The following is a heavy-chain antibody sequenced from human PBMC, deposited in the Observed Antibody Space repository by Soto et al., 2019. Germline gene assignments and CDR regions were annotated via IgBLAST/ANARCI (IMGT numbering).Heavy chain of an antibody. CDR2: INPIGGST. Sequence: WASVKVSCNASGYTFTSYYMHWVRLPPGQGLEWMGIINPIGGSTRYAQKFQGRVTIIRDTSTSTVYMELRSLSSEDTAVSYCARARSYYDSSPFDYWGQGTLVTVSS. V-gene: IGHV1-46*01. CDR3: ARARSYYDSSPFDY. J-gene: IGHJ4*02. CDR1: GYTFTSYY. D-gene: IGHD3-22*01.